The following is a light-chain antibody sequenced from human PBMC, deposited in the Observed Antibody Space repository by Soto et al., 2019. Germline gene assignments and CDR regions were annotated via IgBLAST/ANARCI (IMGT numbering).Light chain of an antibody. CDR3: SSHAGSSVV. Sequence: QSALAQPRSVSLPPGQSVTISCTGTSSDVGGYNYVSWYQQHPGKAPKLMIYDVTTRPSGVPDRFSGSKSGNTASLTISGLQAEDEADYYCSSHAGSSVVFGTGTKVTVL. CDR2: DVT. CDR1: SSDVGGYNY. J-gene: IGLJ1*01. V-gene: IGLV2-11*01.